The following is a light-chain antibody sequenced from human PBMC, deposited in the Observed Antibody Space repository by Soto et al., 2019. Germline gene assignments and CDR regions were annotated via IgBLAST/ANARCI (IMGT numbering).Light chain of an antibody. Sequence: EIRMSQSPAALSLSPGERATLSCRASQSVSSNLAWYQQKPGQAPRLLIYGASTRATGIPARFSGSGSGTEFTLTISSLQSEDFAVYYCQQYTNWPKPFGQGTKVAIK. V-gene: IGKV3-15*01. J-gene: IGKJ1*01. CDR2: GAS. CDR1: QSVSSN. CDR3: QQYTNWPKP.